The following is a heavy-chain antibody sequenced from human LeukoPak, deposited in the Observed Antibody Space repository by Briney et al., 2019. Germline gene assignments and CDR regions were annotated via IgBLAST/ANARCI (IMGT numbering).Heavy chain of an antibody. CDR3: ASGEMATIPFYYYYGMDV. V-gene: IGHV1-2*02. CDR2: INPNSGGT. Sequence: ASVKVSCKASGYTFSGYYMHWVRQAAGQRLEWMGWINPNSGGTNYAQKLQGRVTMTRDTSISTAYMELSRLRSDDTAVYYCASGEMATIPFYYYYGMDVWGQGTTVTVSS. CDR1: GYTFSGYY. J-gene: IGHJ6*02. D-gene: IGHD5-24*01.